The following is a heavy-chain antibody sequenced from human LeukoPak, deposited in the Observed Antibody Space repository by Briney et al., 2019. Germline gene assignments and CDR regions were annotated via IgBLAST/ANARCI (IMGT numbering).Heavy chain of an antibody. CDR1: GGSITSYY. CDR3: ASSYSGSHPIFDY. Sequence: PSETLSLTCTVSGGSITSYYWSWIRQPPGKGLEWIGYINNSGRTNYKPALKSRVTISLDTSKNQLSLKLNSVTAADTAVYYCASSYSGSHPIFDYWGQGTLVTVSS. CDR2: INNSGRT. D-gene: IGHD1-26*01. J-gene: IGHJ4*02. V-gene: IGHV4-59*12.